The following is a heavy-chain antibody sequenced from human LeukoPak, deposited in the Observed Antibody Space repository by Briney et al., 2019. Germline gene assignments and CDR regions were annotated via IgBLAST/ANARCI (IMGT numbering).Heavy chain of an antibody. J-gene: IGHJ3*02. Sequence: SETLSLTCAVYGGSFSGYYWSWIRQPPGKGLEWIGEINHSGSTNYNPSLKSRVTISVDTSKNQFSLKLSSVTAADTAVYYCARVVPGAGTTSFDIWGQGTMVTVSS. D-gene: IGHD1-1*01. CDR1: GGSFSGYY. CDR2: INHSGST. CDR3: ARVVPGAGTTSFDI. V-gene: IGHV4-34*01.